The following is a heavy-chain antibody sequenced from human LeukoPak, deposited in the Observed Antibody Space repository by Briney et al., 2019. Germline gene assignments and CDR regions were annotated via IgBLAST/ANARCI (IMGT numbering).Heavy chain of an antibody. D-gene: IGHD3-10*01. CDR1: GFTFSSYG. CDR3: ARDYYGSGTYTNNFDY. Sequence: PGGSLRLSCAASGFTFSSYGMSWVRQAPGKGLEWVSAITATSSSTHDADSVQGRFTISRDNAKNSLYLQMNSLRAEGTALYYCARDYYGSGTYTNNFDYWGQGTLVTVSS. V-gene: IGHV3-21*04. J-gene: IGHJ4*02. CDR2: ITATSSST.